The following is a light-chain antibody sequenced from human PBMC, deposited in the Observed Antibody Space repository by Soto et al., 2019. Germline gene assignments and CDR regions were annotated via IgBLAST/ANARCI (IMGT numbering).Light chain of an antibody. Sequence: ILMTQSPATLSVSPGERATHSCRASQSVSNNYLAWYQQKPGQAPRLLIYGASSRATGIPDRFSGSGSGTDFSLTIRRLEPDDFAVYYCQKYGNFWTFGQGTKVDIK. J-gene: IGKJ1*01. CDR3: QKYGNFWT. CDR2: GAS. V-gene: IGKV3-20*01. CDR1: QSVSNNY.